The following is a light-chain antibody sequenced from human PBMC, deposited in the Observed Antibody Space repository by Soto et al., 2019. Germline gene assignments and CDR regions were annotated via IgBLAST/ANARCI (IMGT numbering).Light chain of an antibody. Sequence: DIQMTQSPSTLSASVGDRVSITCRTSQYINTWLAWYQQKPGKAPKLLIYKASSLESGVPSRFSGSGSGTEFTLNISSLQPDDFATYYCQHYDSTPISFGGGTKVEIK. CDR2: KAS. J-gene: IGKJ4*01. CDR1: QYINTW. CDR3: QHYDSTPIS. V-gene: IGKV1-5*03.